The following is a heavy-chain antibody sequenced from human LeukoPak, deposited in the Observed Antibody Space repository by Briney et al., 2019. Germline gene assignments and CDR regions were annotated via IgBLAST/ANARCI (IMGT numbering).Heavy chain of an antibody. CDR3: ARSSRGYSYNNWFDP. J-gene: IGHJ5*02. Sequence: GGSLRLSCAASGFTFGDYYMSWIRQAPGKGLEWVSYISSSGSTIYYADSVKGRFTISRDNAKNSLYLQMNSLRAEDTAVYYCARSSRGYSYNNWFDPWGQGTLVTVSS. V-gene: IGHV3-11*01. CDR2: ISSSGSTI. D-gene: IGHD5-18*01. CDR1: GFTFGDYY.